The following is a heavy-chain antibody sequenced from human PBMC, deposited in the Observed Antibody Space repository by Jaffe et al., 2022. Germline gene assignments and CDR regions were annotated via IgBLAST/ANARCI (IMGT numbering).Heavy chain of an antibody. CDR1: GFTFSSYA. V-gene: IGHV3-23*01. Sequence: EVQLLESGGGLVQPGGSLRLSCAASGFTFSSYAMSWVRQAPGKGLEWVSAISGSGGSTYYADSVKGRFTISRDNSKNTLYLQMNSLRAEDTAVYYCAKGGGDYGDYQEYFQHWGQGTLVTVSS. J-gene: IGHJ1*01. CDR3: AKGGGDYGDYQEYFQH. D-gene: IGHD4-17*01. CDR2: ISGSGGST.